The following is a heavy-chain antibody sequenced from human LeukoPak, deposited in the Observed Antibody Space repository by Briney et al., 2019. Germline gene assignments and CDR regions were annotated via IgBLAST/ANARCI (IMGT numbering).Heavy chain of an antibody. J-gene: IGHJ6*02. V-gene: IGHV4-39*01. CDR2: IFYSGST. CDR1: GGSISSSSYY. CDR3: ARLGYYYGMDV. Sequence: SETLSLTCTVSGGSISSSSYYWGWIRQPPGTGLEWIGMIFYSGSTYYNPSLKSRVTISVDTSKNQFSLKVTSVTAADTAVYYCARLGYYYGMDVWAKGPRSPSP.